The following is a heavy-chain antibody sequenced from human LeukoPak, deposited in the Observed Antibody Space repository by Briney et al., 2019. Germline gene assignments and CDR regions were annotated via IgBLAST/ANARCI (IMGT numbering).Heavy chain of an antibody. CDR3: ARHSRELLYDAFDI. CDR1: GYSFTSYW. J-gene: IGHJ3*02. CDR2: IYPGDSDT. Sequence: GESLKIFCKGSGYSFTSYWIGWVRQMPGKGLEWMGIIYPGDSDTRYSPSFQGQVTISADRSISTAYLQWSSPKASDTAMYYCARHSRELLYDAFDIWGQGTMVTVSS. V-gene: IGHV5-51*01. D-gene: IGHD3-10*01.